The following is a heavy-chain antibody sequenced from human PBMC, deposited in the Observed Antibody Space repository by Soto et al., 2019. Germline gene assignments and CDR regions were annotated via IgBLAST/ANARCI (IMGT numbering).Heavy chain of an antibody. D-gene: IGHD6-19*01. CDR3: AKDNLAVAGAYLDY. J-gene: IGHJ4*02. Sequence: EVQLLESGGGLVQPGGSLRLSCAASGFTFKNYAMSWVRQAPGKGLEWVSLISGSGGSTDYADSVKGRFIISRDNSKNTMYLQMNSLRAEDTALYYCAKDNLAVAGAYLDYWGQGSLVTVSS. CDR1: GFTFKNYA. CDR2: ISGSGGST. V-gene: IGHV3-23*01.